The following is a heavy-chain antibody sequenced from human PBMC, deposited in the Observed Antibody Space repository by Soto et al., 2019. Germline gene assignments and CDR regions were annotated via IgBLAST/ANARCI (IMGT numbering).Heavy chain of an antibody. CDR1: GGTFSSYA. Sequence: QVQLVQSGAEVKKPGSSVKVSCKASGGTFSSYAISWVRQAPGQGLEWMGGIIPIFGTANYAQKFQGRVTITADESTSTASMELSSLRSEDTAGDYCAREAADYGGKGFRPTDYWGQGTLVTVSS. CDR3: AREAADYGGKGFRPTDY. CDR2: IIPIFGTA. D-gene: IGHD4-17*01. V-gene: IGHV1-69*01. J-gene: IGHJ4*02.